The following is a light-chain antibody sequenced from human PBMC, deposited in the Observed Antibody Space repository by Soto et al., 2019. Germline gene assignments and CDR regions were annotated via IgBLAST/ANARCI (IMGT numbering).Light chain of an antibody. CDR3: SSYTRGSTLV. J-gene: IGLJ3*02. Sequence: QSALTQPASVSGSPGQSITISCTGTSSDVGGYNYVSWYQQHPDKAPKLMIYEVSNRPSGVSNRFSGSKSGNTASLTISGLQSEDEGNYYCSSYTRGSTLVFGGGTRSPS. V-gene: IGLV2-14*01. CDR1: SSDVGGYNY. CDR2: EVS.